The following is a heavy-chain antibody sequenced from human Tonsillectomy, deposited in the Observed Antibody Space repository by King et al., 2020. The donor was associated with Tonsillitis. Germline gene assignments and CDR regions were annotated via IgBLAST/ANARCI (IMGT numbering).Heavy chain of an antibody. Sequence: VQLVESGGGLIQPGGSLRLSCAASGFTFSSYWMHWVRQAPGKGLVWVSHINSDGSSTSYADSVKGRFTISRDNAKNTLYLQMNSLRAEDTAVYYCAGWGYCSSIRGYVDWFDPWGQGTLGTVSS. V-gene: IGHV3-74*01. CDR3: AGWGYCSSIRGYVDWFDP. CDR2: INSDGSST. CDR1: GFTFSSYW. D-gene: IGHD2-2*01. J-gene: IGHJ5*02.